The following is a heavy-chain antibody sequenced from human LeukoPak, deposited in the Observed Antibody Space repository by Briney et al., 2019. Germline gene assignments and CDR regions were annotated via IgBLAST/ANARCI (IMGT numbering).Heavy chain of an antibody. Sequence: PGGSLRLSCAASGFTVSSNYMSWVRQAPGKGLEGASVIYSGGSTYYADSVKGRFTISRDNSKNTLYLQMNSLRAEDTAVYYCAREAAAGYYGMDVWGQGTTVTVSS. CDR2: IYSGGST. V-gene: IGHV3-66*01. D-gene: IGHD6-13*01. J-gene: IGHJ6*02. CDR1: GFTVSSNY. CDR3: AREAAAGYYGMDV.